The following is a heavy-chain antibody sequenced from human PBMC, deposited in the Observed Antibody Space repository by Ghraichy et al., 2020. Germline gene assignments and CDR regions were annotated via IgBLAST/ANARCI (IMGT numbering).Heavy chain of an antibody. CDR1: GYTFTADF. Sequence: ASVKVSCKASGYTFTADFIHWVRQAPGQGLEWMGWINPNSGGTDYAQKFQGRVTITRDTSISTAYMELSRLRSDDTAVYYCARDITVNSYYGMDVWGQGTTVTVSS. J-gene: IGHJ6*02. CDR2: INPNSGGT. CDR3: ARDITVNSYYGMDV. V-gene: IGHV1-2*02. D-gene: IGHD3-3*01.